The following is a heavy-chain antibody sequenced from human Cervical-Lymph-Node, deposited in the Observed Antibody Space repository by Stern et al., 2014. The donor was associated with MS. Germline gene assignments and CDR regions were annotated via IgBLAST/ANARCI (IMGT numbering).Heavy chain of an antibody. CDR2: ISSSSSYI. CDR3: AREAYYDFWSNYYVDY. J-gene: IGHJ4*02. CDR1: GFTFSSYS. V-gene: IGHV3-21*01. D-gene: IGHD3-3*01. Sequence: EMQLVESGGGLVKPGGSLRLSCAASGFTFSSYSMNWVRQAPGKGLEWVSSISSSSSYIYFADSVKGRFTISRDNAKNSLYLQMNSLRAEDTAVYYCAREAYYDFWSNYYVDYWGQGTLVTVSS.